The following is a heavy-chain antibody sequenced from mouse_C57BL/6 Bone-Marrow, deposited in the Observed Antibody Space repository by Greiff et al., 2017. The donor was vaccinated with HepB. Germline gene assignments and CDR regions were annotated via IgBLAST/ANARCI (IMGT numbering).Heavy chain of an antibody. CDR1: GFTFSSYA. J-gene: IGHJ4*01. CDR2: ISSGGDYI. D-gene: IGHD1-1*01. Sequence: EVKVVESGEGLVKPGGSLKLSCAASGFTFSSYAMSWVRQTPEKRLEWVAYISSGGDYIYYADTVKGRFTISRDNARNTLYLQMSSLKSEDTAMYYCTRDYYGSEDYAMYYWGQVTSVTVSS. CDR3: TRDYYGSEDYAMYY. V-gene: IGHV5-9-1*02.